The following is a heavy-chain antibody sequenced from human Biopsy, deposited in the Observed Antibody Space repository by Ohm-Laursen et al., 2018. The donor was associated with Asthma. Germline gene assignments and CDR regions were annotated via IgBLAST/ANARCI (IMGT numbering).Heavy chain of an antibody. Sequence: SPVKVSCKAPGGTFSNFAISWVRQAPKQGLEWLGGIMTVFGTTNYAQKFQGRVTITADESTSTAYMEVTSLRSEDTAIYYCARCQVGYSSGWSLLLKKIYYSGMDVWGQGTAVTVSS. CDR3: ARCQVGYSSGWSLLLKKIYYSGMDV. V-gene: IGHV1-69*01. J-gene: IGHJ6*02. D-gene: IGHD6-19*01. CDR2: IMTVFGTT. CDR1: GGTFSNFA.